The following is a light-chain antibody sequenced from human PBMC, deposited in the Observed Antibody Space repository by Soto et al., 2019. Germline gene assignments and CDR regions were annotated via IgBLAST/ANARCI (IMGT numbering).Light chain of an antibody. CDR1: QSVSSSY. CDR3: QQYGSSPRT. Sequence: EIVLTQSPGTLSLSPGERATLSCRASQSVSSSYLAWYQQKPGQAPRLLIYGTSSRATGIPDRFSGSGSGTAFTLTIRRLEPEDFAVYYCQQYGSSPRTFGQGSKLEIK. V-gene: IGKV3-20*01. CDR2: GTS. J-gene: IGKJ2*01.